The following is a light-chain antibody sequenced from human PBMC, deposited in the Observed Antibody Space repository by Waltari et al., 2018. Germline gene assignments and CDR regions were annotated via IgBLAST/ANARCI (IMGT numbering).Light chain of an antibody. CDR2: AFV. V-gene: IGLV1-40*01. J-gene: IGLJ3*02. CDR3: QSYDSSLNAV. Sequence: QSVLTQPPSVSGAPGHSVTISCTGSRSNIGAGYDVHWYQQLPGASPKLPIYAFVNGPSGVPDRVYGSKSGTSASLAINGLQAEDEAIYYCQSYDSSLNAVFGGGTKVTVL. CDR1: RSNIGAGYD.